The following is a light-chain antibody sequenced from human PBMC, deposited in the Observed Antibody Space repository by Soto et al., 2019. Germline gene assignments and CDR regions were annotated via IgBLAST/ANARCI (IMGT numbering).Light chain of an antibody. CDR3: QQSYSTPS. CDR2: AAS. J-gene: IGKJ4*01. Sequence: DIQMTQSPSSLSASVGDRVTITCRASQSISSYLNWFQQKPGKAPHLLIHAASSLQSGVPSRFSGSGSGTEFTLTISSLQPEDFATYYCQQSYSTPSFGGGTKVEIK. V-gene: IGKV1-39*01. CDR1: QSISSY.